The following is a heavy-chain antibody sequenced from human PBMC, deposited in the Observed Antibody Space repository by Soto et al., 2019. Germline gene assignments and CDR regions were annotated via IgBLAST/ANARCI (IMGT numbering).Heavy chain of an antibody. J-gene: IGHJ6*03. CDR1: GFTFNTYW. CDR3: ASAGPYYYMEV. Sequence: EVQLVESGGGLVQPGGSLRLSCAASGFTFNTYWMHWVRQAPGKGLVWVSRIDGDGSSTSYGESVKGRFTISRDNAKNTLYLQMNSLRAEDTAVYFCASAGPYYYMEVWGKGTTVTVSS. V-gene: IGHV3-74*01. CDR2: IDGDGSST. D-gene: IGHD3-10*01.